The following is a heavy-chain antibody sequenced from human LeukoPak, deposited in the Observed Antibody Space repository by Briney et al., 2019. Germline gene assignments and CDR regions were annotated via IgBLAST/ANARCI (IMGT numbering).Heavy chain of an antibody. J-gene: IGHJ4*02. V-gene: IGHV3-66*01. CDR3: AREISRFGI. CDR2: IYSGGST. D-gene: IGHD3-16*01. CDR1: GFTVSSNY. Sequence: GGSLRLSCAASGFTVSSNYMSWVRQAPGKGLEWVSVIYSGGSTYYADSAKGRFTISRDNPNNTLYLQMHSLRAEDTAVYYCAREISRFGIWGQGTLVTVSS.